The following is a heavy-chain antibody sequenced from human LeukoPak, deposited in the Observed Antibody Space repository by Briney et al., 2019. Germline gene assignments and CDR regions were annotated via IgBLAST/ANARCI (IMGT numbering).Heavy chain of an antibody. CDR1: GYTFTSYY. J-gene: IGHJ3*02. V-gene: IGHV1-46*01. CDR2: INPSGGST. D-gene: IGHD2-21*02. Sequence: ASVKVSCKASGYTFTSYYMHWVRQAPGQGLEWMGIINPSGGSTSYAQKFRGRVTMTRDMPTSTVYMELSSLRSEDTAVYYCARDAIVVVTAIQAFDIWGQGTMVTVSS. CDR3: ARDAIVVVTAIQAFDI.